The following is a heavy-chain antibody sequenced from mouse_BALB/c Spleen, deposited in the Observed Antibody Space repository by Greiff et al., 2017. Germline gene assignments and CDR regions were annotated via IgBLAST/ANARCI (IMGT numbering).Heavy chain of an antibody. CDR2: ISSGSSTI. CDR3: ARRSGKGYYYAMDY. D-gene: IGHD1-1*01. V-gene: IGHV5-17*02. Sequence: EVHLVESGGGLVQPGGSRKLSCAASGFTFSSFGMHWVRQAPEKGLEWVAYISSGSSTIYYADTVKGRFTISRDNPKNTLFLQMTSLRSEDTAMYYCARRSGKGYYYAMDYWGQGTSVTVSS. CDR1: GFTFSSFG. J-gene: IGHJ4*01.